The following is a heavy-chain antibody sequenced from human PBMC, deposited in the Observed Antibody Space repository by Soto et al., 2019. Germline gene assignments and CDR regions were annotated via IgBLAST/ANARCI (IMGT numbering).Heavy chain of an antibody. Sequence: EVQLLESGGGLVQPGGSLRLSCAASGFTFNSYAMSWVRQAPGKGPEWVSGIRSSGGNTFYADSVKGRFTISRDNSKNTLSLQLTSLRPEDTAVYYCAKDSAAIGHPRFHSCCPGITVTVSS. V-gene: IGHV3-23*01. J-gene: IGHJ4*02. CDR2: IRSSGGNT. D-gene: IGHD6-13*01. CDR3: AKDSAAIGHPRFHS. CDR1: GFTFNSYA.